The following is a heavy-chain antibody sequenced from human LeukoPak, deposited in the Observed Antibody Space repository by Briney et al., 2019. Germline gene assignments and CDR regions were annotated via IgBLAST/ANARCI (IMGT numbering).Heavy chain of an antibody. Sequence: SETLSLTCSVSGGSISSNSFSWDWIRQPPGKGLEWIGSIYYSGSTFYSSSLESRVSLSVDMSKNQFSLKLTSVTAADTAVYYCARQGADYFYYYVDVWGEGTTVAVSS. CDR3: ARQGADYFYYYVDV. V-gene: IGHV4-39*01. J-gene: IGHJ6*03. D-gene: IGHD3-16*01. CDR1: GGSISSNSFS. CDR2: IYYSGST.